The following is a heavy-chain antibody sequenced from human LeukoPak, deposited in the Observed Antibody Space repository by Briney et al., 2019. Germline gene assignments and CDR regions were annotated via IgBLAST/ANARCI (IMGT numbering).Heavy chain of an antibody. J-gene: IGHJ4*02. CDR3: ARNPYDSSGYYSGWIYY. V-gene: IGHV3-23*01. CDR1: GFTFSSYA. D-gene: IGHD3-22*01. CDR2: VSGSGGST. Sequence: PGGSLRLSCAASGFTFSSYAMSWVRQAPGKGLEWVSAVSGSGGSTYYADSVKGRFTISGDNSKNTLYLQMNSLRAEDTAVYYCARNPYDSSGYYSGWIYYWGQGTLVTVSS.